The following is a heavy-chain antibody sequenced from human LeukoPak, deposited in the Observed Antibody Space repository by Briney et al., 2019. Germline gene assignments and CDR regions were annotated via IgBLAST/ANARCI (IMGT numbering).Heavy chain of an antibody. CDR2: ISITSNTI. J-gene: IGHJ5*01. Sequence: GGSLRLSCAASGFSFRDYEMNWVRQAPGKGLEWVSYISITSNTIHYADSVKGRFTISRDNTKHSLHLQMTRLRADDTAVYYCARGALDAYDSWGQGTPVTVSS. V-gene: IGHV3-48*03. CDR3: ARGALDAYDS. CDR1: GFSFRDYE. D-gene: IGHD5-24*01.